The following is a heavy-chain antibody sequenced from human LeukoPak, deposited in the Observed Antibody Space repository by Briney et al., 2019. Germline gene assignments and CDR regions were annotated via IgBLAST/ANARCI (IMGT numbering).Heavy chain of an antibody. J-gene: IGHJ6*03. Sequence: GGSLRLSCAASGFTFSSYGIHWVRQAPGKGLEWVAFIRYDGTNKWYADSVKGRFTISRDNSKNTLYLQMNSLRVEETAVYHCAKDRDYGDYPSAYYYYMDVWGKGTTVTVSS. V-gene: IGHV3-30*02. CDR1: GFTFSSYG. D-gene: IGHD4-17*01. CDR2: IRYDGTNK. CDR3: AKDRDYGDYPSAYYYYMDV.